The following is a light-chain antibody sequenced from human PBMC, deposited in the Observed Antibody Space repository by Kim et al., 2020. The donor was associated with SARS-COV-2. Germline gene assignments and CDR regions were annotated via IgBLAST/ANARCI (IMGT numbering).Light chain of an antibody. CDR3: HQSYSTPYT. V-gene: IGKV1-39*01. CDR1: QNIGSY. Sequence: IQLTQSPASLSASVGDRVTISCRANQNIGSYLSWFQQTPGKAPKLLIYAASDLQSGVPSRFSGSGSVTDFTLTISSLQPEDSGTYFCHQSYSTPYTFGQGTKLEI. J-gene: IGKJ2*01. CDR2: AAS.